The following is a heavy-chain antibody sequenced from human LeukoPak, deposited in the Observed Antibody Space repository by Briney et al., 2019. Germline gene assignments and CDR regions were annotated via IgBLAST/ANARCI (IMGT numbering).Heavy chain of an antibody. J-gene: IGHJ6*03. V-gene: IGHV1-2*02. Sequence: ASVKVSCKASGYTFTGYYMHWVRQAPGHGLEWMGWINPNSGGTNYAQKLQRRVTMTTDTSTSTAYMELRSLRSDDTAVYYCARFYYYDSSGDYYYYYYMDVWGKGTTVTVSS. CDR1: GYTFTGYY. CDR3: ARFYYYDSSGDYYYYYYMDV. D-gene: IGHD3-22*01. CDR2: INPNSGGT.